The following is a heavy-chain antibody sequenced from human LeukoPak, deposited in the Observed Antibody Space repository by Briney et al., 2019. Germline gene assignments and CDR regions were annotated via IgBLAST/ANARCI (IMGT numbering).Heavy chain of an antibody. V-gene: IGHV3-21*01. CDR2: ISSSSSYI. CDR3: ARGDGSSWSPGSY. J-gene: IGHJ4*02. CDR1: GFTFSSHS. Sequence: NAGGSLRLSCAASGFTFSSHSMNWVRQAPGKGLEWVSSISSSSSYIYYADSVKGRFTISRDNAKNSLYLQMNSLRAEDTAVYYCARGDGSSWSPGSYWGQGTLVTVSS. D-gene: IGHD6-13*01.